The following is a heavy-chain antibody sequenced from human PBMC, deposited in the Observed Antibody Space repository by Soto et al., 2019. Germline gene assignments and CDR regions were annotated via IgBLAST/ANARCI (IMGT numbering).Heavy chain of an antibody. D-gene: IGHD1-26*01. V-gene: IGHV3-33*01. Sequence: GGSLRLSCAASGFTFSSYGMHWVRQAPGRGLEWVAVIWYDGSNKYYADSVKGRFTISRDTSKNTLYLQMNSLRAEDTAFYYCAREAALGHWEPPDIYDYWLHGALAT. CDR3: AREAALGHWEPPDIYDY. J-gene: IGHJ4*01. CDR2: IWYDGSNK. CDR1: GFTFSSYG.